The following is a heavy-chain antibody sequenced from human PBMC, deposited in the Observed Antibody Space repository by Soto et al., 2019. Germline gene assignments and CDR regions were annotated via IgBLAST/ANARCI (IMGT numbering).Heavy chain of an antibody. CDR1: GGSSNNYY. J-gene: IGHJ6*02. CDR3: ARHLYYDISPGYLRPYHYYGMDV. Sequence: SETLSLTCTVSGGSSNNYYWSWIRQPPEKGLEWIGCIYYSGSTNYNPSLQSRVTMSVDTSKNQLSLKLTSVTAADTAVYYCARHLYYDISPGYLRPYHYYGMDVWGQGTTVTVSS. D-gene: IGHD3-9*01. V-gene: IGHV4-59*08. CDR2: IYYSGST.